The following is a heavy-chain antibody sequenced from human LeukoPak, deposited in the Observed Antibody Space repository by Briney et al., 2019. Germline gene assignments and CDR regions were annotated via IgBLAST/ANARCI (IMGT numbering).Heavy chain of an antibody. CDR3: ARDRANFFDWPSFDY. J-gene: IGHJ4*02. CDR2: INPSGSST. V-gene: IGHV1-46*01. Sequence: ASVKVSCKASGYSFTSHYMHWVRQAPGQGLEWMGLINPSGSSTLYAQKFQGRVTMTRDMFTTTDYMELSSLRSEDTAVYYCARDRANFFDWPSFDYWGQGTLVTVSS. CDR1: GYSFTSHY. D-gene: IGHD3-9*01.